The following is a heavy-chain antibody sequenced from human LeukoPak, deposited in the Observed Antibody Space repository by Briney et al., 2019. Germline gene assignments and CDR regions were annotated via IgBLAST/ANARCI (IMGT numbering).Heavy chain of an antibody. V-gene: IGHV4-39*07. D-gene: IGHD1-7*01. J-gene: IGHJ4*02. Sequence: SETLSLTCTVSGGSIRRADYYWGWIRQSPGKGLEWIGSIYHSGSTYYNPSLQCRVTKSVDPSKNQFSLNLSSVTAADTAVYFCARGTSAGGDHYFDSWGQGTQVTVSS. CDR2: IYHSGST. CDR3: ARGTSAGGDHYFDS. CDR1: GGSIRRADYY.